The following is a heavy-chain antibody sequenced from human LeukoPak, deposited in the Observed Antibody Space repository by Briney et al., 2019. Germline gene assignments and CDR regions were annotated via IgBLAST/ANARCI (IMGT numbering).Heavy chain of an antibody. Sequence: ASVKVSCKASGGTFSSYAISWVRQAPGQGLEWMGGIIPIFGTANYAQKFQGRVTITTDESTSTAYMELSSLRSEDTAVYYCAREACSSTSCPQYGSDGAFDIWGQGTMVTVSS. D-gene: IGHD2-2*01. CDR1: GGTFSSYA. CDR3: AREACSSTSCPQYGSDGAFDI. CDR2: IIPIFGTA. J-gene: IGHJ3*02. V-gene: IGHV1-69*05.